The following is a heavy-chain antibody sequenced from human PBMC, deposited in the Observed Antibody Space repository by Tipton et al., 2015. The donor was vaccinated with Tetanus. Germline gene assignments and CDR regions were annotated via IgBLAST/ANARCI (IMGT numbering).Heavy chain of an antibody. CDR2: INPNSGGT. CDR3: ARGVIVDSGYDIGGDY. Sequence: QLVQSGAEVKKPGASVKVSCKASGYTFTGYYMHWVRQAPGQGLEWMGWINPNSGGTNYAQKFQDCVTMTRDTSISTAYMELSRLRSDDTAVYYCARGVIVDSGYDIGGDYWGQGTLVTVSS. D-gene: IGHD5-12*01. J-gene: IGHJ4*02. V-gene: IGHV1-2*04. CDR1: GYTFTGYY.